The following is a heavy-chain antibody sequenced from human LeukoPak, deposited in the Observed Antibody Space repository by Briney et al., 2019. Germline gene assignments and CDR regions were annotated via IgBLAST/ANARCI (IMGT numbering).Heavy chain of an antibody. V-gene: IGHV1-69*13. CDR1: GGTFSIYA. Sequence: ASVKVSCKASGGTFSIYAISWVRQAPGQGPEWMGGIIPIFGTANYAQKFQGRVTITADESTSTAYMELGSLRSEDTAVYYCARDSPFTMVRGVITDWGQGTLVTVSS. CDR2: IIPIFGTA. CDR3: ARDSPFTMVRGVITD. D-gene: IGHD3-10*01. J-gene: IGHJ4*02.